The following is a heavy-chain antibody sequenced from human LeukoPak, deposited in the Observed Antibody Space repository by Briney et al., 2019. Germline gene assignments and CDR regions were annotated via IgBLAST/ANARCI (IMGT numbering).Heavy chain of an antibody. Sequence: PSETLSLTCTVSGGSLNNYYWTWIRQPAGKGLEWIGRIDTTGITNYNPSLRRRVTISADTAKNQFSLKLNSVTAADTAVYYCARIPWGGFDIWGQGTVVTVSS. J-gene: IGHJ3*02. CDR3: ARIPWGGFDI. CDR2: IDTTGIT. CDR1: GGSLNNYY. V-gene: IGHV4-4*07. D-gene: IGHD3-16*01.